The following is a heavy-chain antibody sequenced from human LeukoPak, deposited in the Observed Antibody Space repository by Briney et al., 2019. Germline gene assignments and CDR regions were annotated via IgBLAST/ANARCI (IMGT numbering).Heavy chain of an antibody. CDR1: GFTFSDHY. CDR2: TKNRANSYTT. D-gene: IGHD1-26*01. Sequence: GGSLRLSCAASGFTFSDHYMDWVRQAPGKGLEWVGRTKNRANSYTTEYAASVKGRFTISRDESKNSLYLQMNSLKTEDTAVYYCARWDSGSCSDWGQGTLVTVSS. V-gene: IGHV3-72*01. J-gene: IGHJ4*02. CDR3: ARWDSGSCSD.